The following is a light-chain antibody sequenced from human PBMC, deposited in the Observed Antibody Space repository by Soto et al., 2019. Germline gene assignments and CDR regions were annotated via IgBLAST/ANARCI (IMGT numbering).Light chain of an antibody. CDR1: QSVSNT. V-gene: IGKV3-15*01. CDR2: GAS. J-gene: IGKJ2*01. CDR3: QQYKTWALFT. Sequence: DIGLTQSPCTLSVSPGERATLTCRASQSVSNTLAWYQQIPGKAPRLLIYGASTRATGCPGKFSGSGSGTGFTLTISSLQSEDAALYYCQQYKTWALFTFGQGTKLEI.